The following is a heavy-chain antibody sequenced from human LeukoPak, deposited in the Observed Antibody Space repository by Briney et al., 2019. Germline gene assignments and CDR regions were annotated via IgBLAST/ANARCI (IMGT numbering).Heavy chain of an antibody. D-gene: IGHD3-9*01. CDR3: AKLRYFDWLLRTIDY. J-gene: IGHJ4*02. CDR2: VSFSGDST. Sequence: GGSLRLSCAASGFTFSTYAMSWVRQAPGKGLEWVSVVSFSGDSTYYADSVKGRFTISRDNSKNTLYLQMSSLRAEDTAVYYCAKLRYFDWLLRTIDYWGQGILVTVSS. V-gene: IGHV3-23*01. CDR1: GFTFSTYA.